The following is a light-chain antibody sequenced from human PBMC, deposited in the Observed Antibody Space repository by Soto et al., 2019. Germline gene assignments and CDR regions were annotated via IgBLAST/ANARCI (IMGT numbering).Light chain of an antibody. J-gene: IGLJ1*01. CDR3: SSSSISTAYL. CDR1: SRDVGGYDY. CDR2: EVS. Sequence: QSVLTQPASVSGSPGQSITISCTGTSRDVGGYDYVSWYQLHPGKAPKLRGFEVSNRPSGVPYHFSGSKSGKTASLTIAGLPPEHEADYFCSSSSISTAYLFGTGTTGTVL. V-gene: IGLV2-14*01.